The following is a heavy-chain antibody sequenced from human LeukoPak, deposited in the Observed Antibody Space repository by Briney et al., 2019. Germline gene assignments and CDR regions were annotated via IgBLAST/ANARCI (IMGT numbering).Heavy chain of an antibody. J-gene: IGHJ4*02. CDR2: ISAYNGNT. D-gene: IGHD5-12*01. CDR1: GYTFTSYG. CDR3: ARHPWLTPYSRSSRPYYFDY. Sequence: ASVKVSCKASGYTFTSYGISWVRQAPGQGLEWMGWISAYNGNTNYAQKLQGRVTMTTDTSTSTAYMELRSLRSDDTAVYYCARHPWLTPYSRSSRPYYFDYWGQGTLVTVSS. V-gene: IGHV1-18*01.